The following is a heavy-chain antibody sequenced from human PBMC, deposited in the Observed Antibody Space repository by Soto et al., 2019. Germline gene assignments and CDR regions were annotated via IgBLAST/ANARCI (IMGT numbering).Heavy chain of an antibody. D-gene: IGHD2-15*01. J-gene: IGHJ5*02. CDR3: ARGRYCSGGSCFAEPFDP. Sequence: PGGSLRLSCASSVFTFISYWMHWVRQAPGKGLVWVSCINSDGSSTSYADSVKGRFTISRDNAKNTLYLQMNSLRAEDTAVYYCARGRYCSGGSCFAEPFDPWGQGTLVTVSS. CDR1: VFTFISYW. V-gene: IGHV3-74*01. CDR2: INSDGSST.